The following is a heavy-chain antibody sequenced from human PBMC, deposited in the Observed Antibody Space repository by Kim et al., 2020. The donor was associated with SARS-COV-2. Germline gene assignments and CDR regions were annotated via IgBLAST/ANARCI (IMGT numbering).Heavy chain of an antibody. Sequence: ADSGKGRFTISRDNAKNSLYLQMNSLRAEDTAVYYCARDHGDYSDGMDVWGQGTTVTVSS. J-gene: IGHJ6*02. V-gene: IGHV3-48*03. CDR3: ARDHGDYSDGMDV. D-gene: IGHD4-17*01.